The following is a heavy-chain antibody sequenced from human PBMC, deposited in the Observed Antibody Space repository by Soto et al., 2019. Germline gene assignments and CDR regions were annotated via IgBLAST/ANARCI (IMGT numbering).Heavy chain of an antibody. CDR2: INGGYGDT. J-gene: IGHJ3*02. V-gene: IGHV1-3*01. CDR1: GYSFTSYA. D-gene: IGHD3-9*01. Sequence: QVQLVQSGAEIKMPGASVTLSCKASGYSFTSYAIHWVRQAPGQRLEYMGWINGGYGDTRSSQKFQGRVTITRDTSATTAYLDLSSLRSEDTAVYYCARDILTGLTDGFDIWGQGTMVTVSS. CDR3: ARDILTGLTDGFDI.